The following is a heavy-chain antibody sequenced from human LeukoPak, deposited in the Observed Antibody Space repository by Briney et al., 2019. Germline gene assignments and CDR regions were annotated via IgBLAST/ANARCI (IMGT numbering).Heavy chain of an antibody. J-gene: IGHJ1*01. CDR2: IYHSGST. Sequence: SETLSLTCAVSGYSISSGYYWGWIRQPPGKGLEWIGSIYHSGSTYYNPSLKSRVTISVDTSKNQFSLKLSSVTAADTAVYYCARIDAYYDFWSGYSAEYFQHWGRGTLVTVSS. CDR3: ARIDAYYDFWSGYSAEYFQH. V-gene: IGHV4-38-2*01. CDR1: GYSISSGYY. D-gene: IGHD3-3*01.